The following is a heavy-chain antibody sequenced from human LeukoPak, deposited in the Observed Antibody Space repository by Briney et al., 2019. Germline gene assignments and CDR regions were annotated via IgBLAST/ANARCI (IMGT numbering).Heavy chain of an antibody. CDR3: ARSYSLYYYYMDV. Sequence: PGGSLRLSCAASGFTFSSYWMSWVRQAPGKGLEWVANIKQDGSEKYYVDSVKGRFTISRDNAKNSLYLQMNSLRAEDTAVYYCARSYSLYYYYMDVWGKGTTVTISS. J-gene: IGHJ6*03. CDR2: IKQDGSEK. D-gene: IGHD2-21*01. V-gene: IGHV3-7*01. CDR1: GFTFSSYW.